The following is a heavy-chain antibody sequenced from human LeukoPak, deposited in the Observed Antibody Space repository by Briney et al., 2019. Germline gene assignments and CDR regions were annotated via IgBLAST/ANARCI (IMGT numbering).Heavy chain of an antibody. CDR1: EFTFNNYS. V-gene: IGHV3-21*01. J-gene: IGHJ6*03. Sequence: GGSLRLSCAASEFTFNNYSMNWVRRAPGKGLEWVSSISSTSSYIYYADSVKGRFTISRDNAKNSLYLQMNGLRAEDTAVYYCARSRKGYQLLSTNRDYYYMDVWGKGTTVTVSS. CDR3: ARSRKGYQLLSTNRDYYYMDV. CDR2: ISSTSSYI. D-gene: IGHD2-2*01.